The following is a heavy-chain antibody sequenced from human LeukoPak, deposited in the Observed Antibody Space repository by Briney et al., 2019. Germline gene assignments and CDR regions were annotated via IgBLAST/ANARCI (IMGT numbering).Heavy chain of an antibody. Sequence: GGSLRLSCAASGFTFSSYAMSWVRQAPGKGLEWVSAISGSGGSTYYADSVKGRFTISRDNSKNTLYLQMNSLRAEDSAVYFCAKGRDEGGWYSNRALYFDYWGQGTLVTVSS. CDR3: AKGRDEGGWYSNRALYFDY. V-gene: IGHV3-23*01. D-gene: IGHD6-19*01. CDR1: GFTFSSYA. J-gene: IGHJ4*02. CDR2: ISGSGGST.